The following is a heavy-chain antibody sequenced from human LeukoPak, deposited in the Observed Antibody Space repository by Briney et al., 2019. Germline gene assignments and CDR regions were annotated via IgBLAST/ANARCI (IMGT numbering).Heavy chain of an antibody. CDR1: GCTFSSYS. J-gene: IGHJ6*03. D-gene: IGHD6-6*01. Sequence: GWALRLSCAASGCTFSSYSMNWVRQAPWKGLEWVSTISSSSSYIYYADSVKGRFTISRDNAKNSLYLQMNSLRAEDTAVYYCARSIAARPHYYYYMDVWGKGTTVTVSS. CDR3: ARSIAARPHYYYYMDV. CDR2: ISSSSSYI. V-gene: IGHV3-21*01.